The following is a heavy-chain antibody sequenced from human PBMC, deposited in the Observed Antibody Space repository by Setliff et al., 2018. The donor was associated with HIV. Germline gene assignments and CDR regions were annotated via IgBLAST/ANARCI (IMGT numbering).Heavy chain of an antibody. CDR2: IFHDGSNK. D-gene: IGHD6-19*01. CDR1: GFTFSSSA. J-gene: IGHJ4*02. CDR3: AKADTSGWYPHFQF. Sequence: PGGSLRLSCAASGFTFSSSAMHWVRQTPGKGLEWVAIIFHDGSNKYYADSVKGRFTISRDNSKNTLYLQMNSLGAEDTAVYYCAKADTSGWYPHFQFWGQGTLVTVSS. V-gene: IGHV3-30*04.